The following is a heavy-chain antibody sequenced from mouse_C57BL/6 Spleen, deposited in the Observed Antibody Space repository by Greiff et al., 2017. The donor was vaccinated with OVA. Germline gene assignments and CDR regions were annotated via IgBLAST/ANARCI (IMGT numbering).Heavy chain of an antibody. V-gene: IGHV5-17*01. J-gene: IGHJ2*01. CDR1: GFTFSDYG. CDR3: ARPLDGTHLFDY. D-gene: IGHD1-1*01. Sequence: EVKLQESGGGLVKPGGSLTLSCAASGFTFSDYGMHWVRQATEKGLEWVAYISSGSSTIYYADTVKGRFTISRDNAKNTLFLQMTSLRSEDTAMYYCARPLDGTHLFDYWGQGTTLTVSS. CDR2: ISSGSSTI.